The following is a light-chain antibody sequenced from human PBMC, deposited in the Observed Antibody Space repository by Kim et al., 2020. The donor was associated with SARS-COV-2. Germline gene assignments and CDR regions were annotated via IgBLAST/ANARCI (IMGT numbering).Light chain of an antibody. CDR3: NFRDSRGNHFWV. CDR1: SLRSYY. Sequence: SSELTQDPAVSVALGQTVRITCQGDSLRSYYASWYQQKPGQAPVLVIYGKNNRPSGIPDRFSGSSSGNTASLTITGAPAEDEADYYCNFRDSRGNHFWVF. V-gene: IGLV3-19*01. CDR2: GKN. J-gene: IGLJ3*02.